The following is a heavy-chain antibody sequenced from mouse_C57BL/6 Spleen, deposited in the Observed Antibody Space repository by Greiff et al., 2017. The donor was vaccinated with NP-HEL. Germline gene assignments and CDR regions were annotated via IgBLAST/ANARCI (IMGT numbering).Heavy chain of an antibody. J-gene: IGHJ2*01. D-gene: IGHD3-1*01. CDR2: INPNNGGN. Sequence: VQLQQSGPELVKPGASVKMSCKASGYTFTDYHMHWVKQSHGKSLEWIGYINPNNGGNSYNQTFKGKAQLTVNKSSSTAYMELRSLTSEDSAVYYCARGHLYYFDYWGQGTTLTVSS. V-gene: IGHV1-22*01. CDR3: ARGHLYYFDY. CDR1: GYTFTDYH.